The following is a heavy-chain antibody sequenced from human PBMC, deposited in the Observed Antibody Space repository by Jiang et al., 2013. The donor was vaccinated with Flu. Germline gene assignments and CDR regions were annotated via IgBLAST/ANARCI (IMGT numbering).Heavy chain of an antibody. Sequence: YWMHWVRQAPGKGLVWVSRINSDGSSTSYADSVKGRFTISRDNAKNTLYLQMNSLRAEDTAVYYCASDYYYYMDVWGKGTTVTVSS. CDR1: YW. V-gene: IGHV3-74*01. CDR3: ASDYYYYMDV. CDR2: INSDGSST. J-gene: IGHJ6*03.